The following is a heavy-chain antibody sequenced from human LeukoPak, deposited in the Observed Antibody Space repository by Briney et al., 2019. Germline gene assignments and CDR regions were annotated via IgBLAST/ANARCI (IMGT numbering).Heavy chain of an antibody. CDR3: ARGLRVFHYDSSGYYYVSSAFDI. CDR2: IYYSGST. CDR1: GGSISSSSYY. Sequence: PSETLSLTCTVSGGSISSSSYYWGWIRQPPGKGLEWIGSIYYSGSTYYNPSLKSRVTISVDTSKNQFSLKLSSVTAADTAVYYCARGLRVFHYDSSGYYYVSSAFDIWGQGTMVTVSS. V-gene: IGHV4-39*07. D-gene: IGHD3-22*01. J-gene: IGHJ3*02.